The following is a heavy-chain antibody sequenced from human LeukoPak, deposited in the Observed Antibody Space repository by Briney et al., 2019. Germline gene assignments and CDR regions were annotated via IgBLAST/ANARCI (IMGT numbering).Heavy chain of an antibody. CDR2: IKQDGSEK. J-gene: IGHJ4*02. Sequence: GGSLRLSCAASGFTFSSYRMHWVRQAPGKGLEWVANIKQDGSEKYYVDSVKGRFTISRDNVKNSLYLQMNGLRAEDTAVYYCARGTPFGGYWGQGTLVTVSS. D-gene: IGHD3-16*01. CDR1: GFTFSSYR. CDR3: ARGTPFGGY. V-gene: IGHV3-7*03.